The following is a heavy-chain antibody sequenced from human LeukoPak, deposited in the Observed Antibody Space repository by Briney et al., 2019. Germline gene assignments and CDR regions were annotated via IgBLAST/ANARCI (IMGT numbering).Heavy chain of an antibody. CDR3: ARIGYSSSSFDY. J-gene: IGHJ4*02. CDR1: GFTFTHYL. V-gene: IGHV3-7*05. Sequence: PGGSLRLSCAASGFTFTHYLMSWVRQTPGKGLEWVANINPDVSVRYYVDSVRGRFTISRDNAKNSVYLQINSVRAEDTAVYYCARIGYSSSSFDYWGQGTPVTVSS. D-gene: IGHD6-13*01. CDR2: INPDVSVR.